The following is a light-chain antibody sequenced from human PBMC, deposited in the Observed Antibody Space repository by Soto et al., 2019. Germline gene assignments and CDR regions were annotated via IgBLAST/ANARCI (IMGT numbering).Light chain of an antibody. CDR2: DAS. J-gene: IGKJ1*01. CDR1: QSVSSK. CDR3: QQYNNWT. V-gene: IGKV3-15*01. Sequence: EIVITQSPATLSVSPGERATLSCRASQSVSSKVAWYQQKPGQAPRLLIYDASVRATGIPDRFSGRGSGTEFTLTISSLQSEDFAFYYCQQYNNWTFGQGTKVDI.